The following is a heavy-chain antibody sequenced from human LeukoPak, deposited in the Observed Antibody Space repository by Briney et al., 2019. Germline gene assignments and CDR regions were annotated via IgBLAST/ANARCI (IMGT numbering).Heavy chain of an antibody. Sequence: PSETLSLTCTVSGGSINNYYWSWIRQPPGKGLEWIGYIYYSGTTKYNPSLSSRVTISVDTSKNQFSLNLTSLTAADTAVYYCAREGIRGSYYTDWGQGTLVIVSS. D-gene: IGHD1-26*01. V-gene: IGHV4-59*01. CDR2: IYYSGTT. J-gene: IGHJ1*01. CDR3: AREGIRGSYYTD. CDR1: GGSINNYY.